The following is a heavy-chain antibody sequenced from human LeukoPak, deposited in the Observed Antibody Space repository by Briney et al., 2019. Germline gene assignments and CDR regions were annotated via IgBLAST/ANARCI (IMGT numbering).Heavy chain of an antibody. V-gene: IGHV1-2*02. Sequence: ASVKVSCKASGYTFTGYYMHWVRQAPGQGLEWMGWINPNSGGTNYAQKFQGRVTMTRDTSISTAYTELSRLRSDDTAVYYCARDYYDSSGYYSQGLFDYWGQGTLVTVSS. CDR3: ARDYYDSSGYYSQGLFDY. D-gene: IGHD3-22*01. CDR2: INPNSGGT. J-gene: IGHJ4*02. CDR1: GYTFTGYY.